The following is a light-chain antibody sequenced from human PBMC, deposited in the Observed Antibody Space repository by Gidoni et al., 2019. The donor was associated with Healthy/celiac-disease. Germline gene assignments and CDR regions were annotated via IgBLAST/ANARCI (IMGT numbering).Light chain of an antibody. CDR3: QQYGSSPST. CDR2: GGS. Sequence: EIVLTQSPGTVSLSPGERATLSCRASQRVSNTYLAWYQQKPGQAPRLLIYGGSSRATGIPDRFSGSGSETDFTLNISRLEPEDFAVYYCQQYGSSPSTFGQGTKVEIK. CDR1: QRVSNTY. J-gene: IGKJ1*01. V-gene: IGKV3-20*01.